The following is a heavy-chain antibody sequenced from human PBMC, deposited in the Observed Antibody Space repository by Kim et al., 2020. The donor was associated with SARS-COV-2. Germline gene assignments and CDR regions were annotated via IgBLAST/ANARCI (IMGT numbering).Heavy chain of an antibody. CDR3: GRDLTAMVTTSYMDV. Sequence: GGSLRLSCAASGFTFSDYYMNWIRQAPGKGLEWVSYISSSSSYTNYADSVKGRFTISRDNAKNSLYLQMNSLRAEDTAVYYCGRDLTAMVTTSYMDVWGQGTTVTVSS. J-gene: IGHJ6*02. CDR1: GFTFSDYY. CDR2: ISSSSSYT. V-gene: IGHV3-11*05. D-gene: IGHD5-18*01.